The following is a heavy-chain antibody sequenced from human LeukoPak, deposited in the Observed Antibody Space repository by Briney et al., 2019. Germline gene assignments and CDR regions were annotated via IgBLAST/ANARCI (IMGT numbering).Heavy chain of an antibody. D-gene: IGHD6-19*01. CDR2: ITGTGEFT. J-gene: IGHJ1*01. Sequence: GGSLRLSCAVSGFTFSNHAMSWVRQAPGKGLKWVSSITGTGEFTFYADSVKGRFTISRDNFKNTLYLQMNSLRDEDTAVYRCGKGPTSGWADPIHHWGQGTLVTASS. V-gene: IGHV3-23*01. CDR3: GKGPTSGWADPIHH. CDR1: GFTFSNHA.